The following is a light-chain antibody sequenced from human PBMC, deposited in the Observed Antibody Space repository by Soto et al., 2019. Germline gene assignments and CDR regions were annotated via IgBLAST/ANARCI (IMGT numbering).Light chain of an antibody. V-gene: IGLV2-14*01. Sequence: QSVLTQPASVSGSPGPSTTISCTGTSSDVGGYNYVSWYQQHPGKAPKFMIYDVSNRPSGVSNRFSGSKSGNTASLTISGLQAEDEADYYCCSYTTSNTRQIVFGTGTKLTVL. J-gene: IGLJ1*01. CDR1: SSDVGGYNY. CDR2: DVS. CDR3: CSYTTSNTRQIV.